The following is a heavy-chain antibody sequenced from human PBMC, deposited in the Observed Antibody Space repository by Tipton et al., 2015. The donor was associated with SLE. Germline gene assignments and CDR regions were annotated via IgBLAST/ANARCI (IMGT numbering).Heavy chain of an antibody. CDR3: ARECSGSGCLDY. CDR2: ISTNTGGT. Sequence: QSGPEVKKPGASVKVSCKASGYTFTNYGISWVRQAPGQGLEWMGWISTNTGGTRYALTFQGRLRLTTDTSTSTTYMALTSARSDDTAIYYCARECSGSGCLDYWGQGTLVTVSS. CDR1: GYTFTNYG. D-gene: IGHD3-10*02. J-gene: IGHJ4*02. V-gene: IGHV1-18*01.